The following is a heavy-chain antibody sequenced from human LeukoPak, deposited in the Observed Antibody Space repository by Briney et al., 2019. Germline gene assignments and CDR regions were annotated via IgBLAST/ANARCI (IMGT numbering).Heavy chain of an antibody. J-gene: IGHJ4*02. D-gene: IGHD6-13*01. CDR3: ATFPIAAAAPFDY. CDR1: GFTFSSYE. CDR2: ISSSGSTI. Sequence: GGSLRLSCAASGFTFSSYEMNWVRQAPGKGLEWVSYISSSGSTIYYADSVKGRFTISRDNAKNSLYPQMNSLRAEDTAVYYCATFPIAAAAPFDYWGQGTLVTVSS. V-gene: IGHV3-48*03.